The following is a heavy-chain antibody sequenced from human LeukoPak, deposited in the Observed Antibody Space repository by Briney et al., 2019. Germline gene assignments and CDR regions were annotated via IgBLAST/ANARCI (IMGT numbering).Heavy chain of an antibody. CDR3: ARHRYYLPDY. D-gene: IGHD3-10*01. CDR2: IFPGDSDT. Sequence: GESLKISCKGSGSSFTSYWIGWGRQMPGKGLEWMGIIFPGDSDTRYSPSFQGQVTISADKSISTAYLQWCSLKASPPAMYYCARHRYYLPDYWGQGTLVTVSS. CDR1: GSSFTSYW. V-gene: IGHV5-51*01. J-gene: IGHJ4*02.